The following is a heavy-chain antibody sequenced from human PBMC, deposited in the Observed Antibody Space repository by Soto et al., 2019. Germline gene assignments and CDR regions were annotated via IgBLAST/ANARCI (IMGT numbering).Heavy chain of an antibody. CDR3: AKDLEPEVYYYCGMDV. V-gene: IGHV3-30*18. CDR1: GFTFSSYG. Sequence: GGSLRLSCAASGFTFSSYGMHWVRQAPGKGLEWVAVISYDGSNKYYADSVKDRFTISRDNSKNTLYLQMNSLRAEDTAVYYCAKDLEPEVYYYCGMDVWGQGTTVTVSS. J-gene: IGHJ6*02. D-gene: IGHD1-1*01. CDR2: ISYDGSNK.